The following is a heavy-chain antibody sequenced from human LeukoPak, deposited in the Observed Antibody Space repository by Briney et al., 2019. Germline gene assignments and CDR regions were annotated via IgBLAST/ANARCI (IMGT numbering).Heavy chain of an antibody. CDR1: GFTFSSYG. V-gene: IGHV3-30*02. Sequence: PGGSLRLSCAASGFTFSSYGMHWVRQAPGKGLEWVAFIRYDGSNKYYADSVKGRFTIFRDNSKNTLYLQMNSLRAEDTAVYYCAKDPTNYDYVWGSYRYKEGGFDYWGQGTLVTVSS. D-gene: IGHD3-16*02. CDR2: IRYDGSNK. J-gene: IGHJ4*02. CDR3: AKDPTNYDYVWGSYRYKEGGFDY.